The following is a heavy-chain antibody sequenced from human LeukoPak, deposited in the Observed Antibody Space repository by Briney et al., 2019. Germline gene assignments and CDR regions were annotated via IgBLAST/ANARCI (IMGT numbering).Heavy chain of an antibody. CDR3: ATGTYYDFWSGYYPKLYFDY. V-gene: IGHV4-39*07. CDR1: GGSISSSSYY. D-gene: IGHD3-3*01. CDR2: IYYSGST. J-gene: IGHJ4*02. Sequence: SETLSLTCTVSGGSISSSSYYWGWIRQPPGKGLEWIGSIYYSGSTYYNPSLKSRVTISVDTSQKQFSLKLSSVTAADTAVYYCATGTYYDFWSGYYPKLYFDYWGQGTLVTVSS.